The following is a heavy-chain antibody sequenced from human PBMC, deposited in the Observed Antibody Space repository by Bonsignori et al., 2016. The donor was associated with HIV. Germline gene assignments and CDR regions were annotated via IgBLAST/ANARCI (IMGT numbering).Heavy chain of an antibody. V-gene: IGHV3-48*02. CDR3: ASLPLLDSILAY. J-gene: IGHJ4*02. Sequence: WIRQPPRKGLECVSYISSTSGTIYYADSVKGRFTISRDNAKSSLFLQMNSLRDEDTAVYYCASLPLLDSILAYWGQGTLVTVSS. CDR2: ISSTSGTI. D-gene: IGHD2-2*03.